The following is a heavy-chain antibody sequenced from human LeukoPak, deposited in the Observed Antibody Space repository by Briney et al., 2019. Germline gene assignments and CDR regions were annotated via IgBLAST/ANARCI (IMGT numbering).Heavy chain of an antibody. D-gene: IGHD2-2*01. CDR3: ASNIVVVPAAIGGYSSSWWLFDY. J-gene: IGHJ4*02. V-gene: IGHV1-18*01. CDR2: ISAYNGNT. Sequence: ASVKVSCKASGYTFTSYAISWVRQAPGQGLEWMGWISAYNGNTNYAQKLQGRVTMTTDTSTSTAYMELRSLRSDDTAVYYCASNIVVVPAAIGGYSSSWWLFDYWGQGTLVTVSS. CDR1: GYTFTSYA.